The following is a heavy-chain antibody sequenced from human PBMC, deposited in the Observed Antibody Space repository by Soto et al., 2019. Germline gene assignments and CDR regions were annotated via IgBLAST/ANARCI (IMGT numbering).Heavy chain of an antibody. CDR1: GFTFSSYG. J-gene: IGHJ4*02. D-gene: IGHD3-3*01. Sequence: QVQLVESGGGVVQPGRSLRLSCAASGFTFSSYGMHWVRQAPGKGLEWVAVISYDGSNKYYADSVKGRFTISRDNSKNTLYLQMNRLRAEDTAVYYCATFGGWFDYWGQGTLVTVSS. V-gene: IGHV3-30*03. CDR3: ATFGGWFDY. CDR2: ISYDGSNK.